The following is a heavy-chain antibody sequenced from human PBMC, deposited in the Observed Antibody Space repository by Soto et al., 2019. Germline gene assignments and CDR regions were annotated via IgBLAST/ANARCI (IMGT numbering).Heavy chain of an antibody. CDR3: ARWGYYDSSGYYFFDY. CDR2: IYYSGNT. V-gene: IGHV4-59*08. CDR1: GGSMSTYY. J-gene: IGHJ4*02. D-gene: IGHD3-22*01. Sequence: QVQLQESGPGLVRPSETLSLTCSVSGGSMSTYYWSWVRQSPGKGLEWIGHIYYSGNTNYNPSLKSRVTISVDTSKNHFSLKLTSVTAADTAVYYCARWGYYDSSGYYFFDYWGQGTLVTVSS.